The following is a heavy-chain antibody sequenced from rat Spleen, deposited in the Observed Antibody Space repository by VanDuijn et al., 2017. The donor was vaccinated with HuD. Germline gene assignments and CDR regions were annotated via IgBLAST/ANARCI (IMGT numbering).Heavy chain of an antibody. CDR2: ISSSGGST. D-gene: IGHD1-2*01. Sequence: EVQLVESDGGLVQPGRSLKLSCAASGFTFSDYYMAWVRQGPTQGLEWVASISSSGGSTYYRDSVKGRFTVSRDNAKSTQYLQMDSLRSEDTASYYCAKLGGSYGDYFDYWGQGVMVTVS. CDR3: AKLGGSYGDYFDY. CDR1: GFTFSDYY. J-gene: IGHJ2*01. V-gene: IGHV5-25*01.